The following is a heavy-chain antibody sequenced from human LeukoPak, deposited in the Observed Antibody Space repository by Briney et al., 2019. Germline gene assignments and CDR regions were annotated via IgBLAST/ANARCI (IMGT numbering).Heavy chain of an antibody. J-gene: IGHJ5*02. CDR2: IKQDGSEK. CDR3: ARTRYYYDSSGYLT. Sequence: GGSLRLSCAASGFTLSSYWMSWVRQAPGKGLEWVANIKQDGSEKYYVDSVKGRFTISRDNAKNSLYLQMNSLRAEDTAVYYCARTRYYYDSSGYLTWGQGTLVTVSS. CDR1: GFTLSSYW. D-gene: IGHD3-22*01. V-gene: IGHV3-7*01.